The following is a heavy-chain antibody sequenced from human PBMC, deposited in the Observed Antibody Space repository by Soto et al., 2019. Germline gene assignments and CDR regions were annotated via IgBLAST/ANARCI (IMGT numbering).Heavy chain of an antibody. Sequence: QVQLVQSGAEVKKPGSSVKVSCKASGGTFTGYAINWVRQAPGQGLEWMGGIIPVFGSPNYAQKFQGRVTITADESTSGAYMEPRSPGSEDKAVYYCAGSSVFQAYTGGSFDYWGQGTLVTVSS. D-gene: IGHD3-16*01. J-gene: IGHJ4*02. CDR3: AGSSVFQAYTGGSFDY. CDR1: GGTFTGYA. V-gene: IGHV1-69*12. CDR2: IIPVFGSP.